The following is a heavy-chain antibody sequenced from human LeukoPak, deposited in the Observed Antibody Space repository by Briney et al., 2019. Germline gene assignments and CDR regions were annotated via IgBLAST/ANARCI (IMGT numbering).Heavy chain of an antibody. CDR2: MSASDAGT. Sequence: PGGSLRLSCAAAGFTLRSYAMNWVRQGPGKGLEWVSTMSASDAGTYYADSVKGRFTISRDNSKTPLYLQMNSLRAEDTAVYYCAKGSAVADIYFDYWGQGTLVTVSS. V-gene: IGHV3-23*01. CDR1: GFTLRSYA. CDR3: AKGSAVADIYFDY. J-gene: IGHJ4*02. D-gene: IGHD6-19*01.